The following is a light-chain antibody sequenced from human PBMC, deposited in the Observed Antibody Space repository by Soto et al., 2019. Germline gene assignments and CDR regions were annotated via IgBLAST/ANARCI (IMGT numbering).Light chain of an antibody. CDR1: QSISSY. CDR2: AAS. J-gene: IGKJ4*01. Sequence: DIQMTQSPSSLSASVGDRVTITCRASQSISSYLNWYQQKPGKAPQLLIYAASSLQRWVPSRFSGSGSGTDFTLTISSLQPEDVATYDCQQSYSTPPLTFGGGTKVEIK. V-gene: IGKV1-39*01. CDR3: QQSYSTPPLT.